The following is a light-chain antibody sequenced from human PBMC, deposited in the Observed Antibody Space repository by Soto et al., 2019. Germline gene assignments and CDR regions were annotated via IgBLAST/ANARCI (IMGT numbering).Light chain of an antibody. V-gene: IGLV1-51*01. CDR3: GSWDSSLSAYV. CDR1: SSNIGGNS. CDR2: DDN. Sequence: VLTQPPSVSAAPGQKVTISFSGSSSNIGGNSVSWYQQLPGTAPKLLIYDDNKRPSGIPDRFSGSKSGTSATLGITGFQTGDEADYYCGSWDSSLSAYVFGTGTKSPS. J-gene: IGLJ1*01.